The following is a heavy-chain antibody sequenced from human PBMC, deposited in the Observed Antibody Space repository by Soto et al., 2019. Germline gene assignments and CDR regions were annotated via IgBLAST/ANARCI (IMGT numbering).Heavy chain of an antibody. Sequence: GGSLRLSCAASGFTFSSYGMHWVRQAPGKGLEWVAVISYDGSNKYYADPVKGRFTISRDNSKNTLYLQMNSLRAEDTAVYYCAKDLVYSSPQKHPVNYYYYYGMDVWGQGTTVTV. CDR3: AKDLVYSSPQKHPVNYYYYYGMDV. V-gene: IGHV3-30*18. D-gene: IGHD6-13*01. J-gene: IGHJ6*02. CDR2: ISYDGSNK. CDR1: GFTFSSYG.